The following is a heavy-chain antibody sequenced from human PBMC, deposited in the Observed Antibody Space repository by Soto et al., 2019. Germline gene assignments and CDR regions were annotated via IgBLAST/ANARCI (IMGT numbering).Heavy chain of an antibody. D-gene: IGHD3-3*01. CDR1: GDSVSSNSAA. Sequence: QVQLQPSGPGLVKPSQTLSLTCAISGDSVSSNSAAWNWIRQSPSRGLEWLGRTYYRSKWYNDYAVSVKSRITINPDTSKNQFSLQLNSVTPEDTAVYYCARVGLEWLLTPFYYYYGMDVWGQGTTVTVSS. J-gene: IGHJ6*02. CDR2: TYYRSKWYN. V-gene: IGHV6-1*01. CDR3: ARVGLEWLLTPFYYYYGMDV.